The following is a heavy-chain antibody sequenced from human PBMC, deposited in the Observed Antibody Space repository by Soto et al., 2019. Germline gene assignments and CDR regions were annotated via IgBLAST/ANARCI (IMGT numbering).Heavy chain of an antibody. CDR3: ARGVAGSGFDL. V-gene: IGHV6-1*01. Sequence: SQTLSLTCAISGDSVSSNTAAWNWIRSSPSRGLEWLGRTYYRSNWRHDYAVSVKSRITVNPDTSKNHFSLQLNSVTPDDTAVYYCARGVAGSGFDLWGQGTLVTISS. D-gene: IGHD6-19*01. J-gene: IGHJ4*02. CDR2: TYYRSNWRH. CDR1: GDSVSSNTAA.